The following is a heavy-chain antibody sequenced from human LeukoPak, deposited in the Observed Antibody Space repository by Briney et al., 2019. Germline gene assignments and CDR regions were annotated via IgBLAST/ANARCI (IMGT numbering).Heavy chain of an antibody. CDR3: ASHLRDFGTEGAFDI. CDR1: GGSISSSRYY. V-gene: IGHV4-39*07. Sequence: SETLSLTCTVSGGSISSSRYYWGWIRQPPGKGLEWIGSIYYSGSTYYNPSLKSRVTISVDTSKNQFSLKLSSVTAADTAVYYCASHLRDFGTEGAFDIWGQGTMVTVSS. D-gene: IGHD3-9*01. CDR2: IYYSGST. J-gene: IGHJ3*02.